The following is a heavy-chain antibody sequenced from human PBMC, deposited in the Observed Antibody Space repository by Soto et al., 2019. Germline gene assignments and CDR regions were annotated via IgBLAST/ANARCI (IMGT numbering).Heavy chain of an antibody. CDR3: AKDSEVGSPYRLGDRKDDY. Sequence: ASVKVSCKASGYTFSNYGISWVRQAPGQGLEWMGWISAYNGNTNYAQKFQGRVTMTTDTSTSTAYMDLRSLRSDDTAVYYCAKDSEVGSPYRLGDRKDDYWGQGTLVTVSS. CDR2: ISAYNGNT. CDR1: GYTFSNYG. V-gene: IGHV1-18*01. D-gene: IGHD3-10*01. J-gene: IGHJ4*02.